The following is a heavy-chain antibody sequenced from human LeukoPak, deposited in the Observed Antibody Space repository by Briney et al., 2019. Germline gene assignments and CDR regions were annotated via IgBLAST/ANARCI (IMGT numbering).Heavy chain of an antibody. D-gene: IGHD3-10*01. CDR2: MNPNSGNT. J-gene: IGHJ5*02. CDR3: VRDGEGVAISVNYWFDP. V-gene: IGHV1-8*01. CDR1: GYTFTSYD. Sequence: ASVKVSCKASGYTFTSYDINWVRQATGQGLEWMGWMNPNSGNTGYAQKFQGRVTMTRNTSISTAYMELRGPRSEDTAVYYCVRDGEGVAISVNYWFDPWGQGTLVTVSS.